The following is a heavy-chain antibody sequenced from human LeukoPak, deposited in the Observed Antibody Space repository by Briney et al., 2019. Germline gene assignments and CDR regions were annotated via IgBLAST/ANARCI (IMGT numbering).Heavy chain of an antibody. Sequence: ASVKVSCKASGYTFTSYGISWVRQAPGQGLEWMGWISAYNGNTNYAQKFQGRVTITTDESTSTAYMELSSLRSEDTAVYYCARAAYNGDYLYYFDYWGQGTLVTVSS. J-gene: IGHJ4*02. CDR1: GYTFTSYG. CDR2: ISAYNGNT. CDR3: ARAAYNGDYLYYFDY. V-gene: IGHV1-18*01. D-gene: IGHD4-17*01.